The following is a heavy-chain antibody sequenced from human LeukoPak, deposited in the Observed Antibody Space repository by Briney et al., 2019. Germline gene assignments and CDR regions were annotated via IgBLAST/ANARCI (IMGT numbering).Heavy chain of an antibody. CDR1: GFTFSSYG. V-gene: IGHV3-33*01. D-gene: IGHD3-9*01. J-gene: IGHJ6*02. CDR3: SREYFDWSRNYYYGMDV. CDR2: IWYDGSNK. Sequence: GGSLRLSCAASGFTFSSYGMHWVRQAPGKGLEWVAVIWYDGSNKYYADSVKGRFTISRDNSKNTLYLQMNSLRAEDTAVYYCSREYFDWSRNYYYGMDVWGQGTTVTVSS.